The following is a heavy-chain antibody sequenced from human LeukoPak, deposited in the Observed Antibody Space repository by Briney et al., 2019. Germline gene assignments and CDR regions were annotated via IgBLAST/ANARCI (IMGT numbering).Heavy chain of an antibody. CDR2: ISSSGSTI. J-gene: IGHJ6*03. Sequence: GGSLRLSCAASGFTFSDYYVSWIRQAPGKGLEWVSYISSSGSTIYYADSVKGRFTISRDNAKNSLYLQMNSLRAEDTAVYYCARRSNYYYYYMDVWGKGTTVTVSS. V-gene: IGHV3-11*01. CDR3: ARRSNYYYYYMDV. CDR1: GFTFSDYY.